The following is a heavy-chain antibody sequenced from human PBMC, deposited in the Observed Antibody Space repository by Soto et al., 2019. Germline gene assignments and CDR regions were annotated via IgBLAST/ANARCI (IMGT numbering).Heavy chain of an antibody. Sequence: QLQLQESGPGLVKPSETLSLTCTVSGGSISSSPYYWGWIRQPPGKGLEWIGNIYYSGTTYYNPSLKSRVTISVDTSKNQFSLRLSSVTAADTSVCYCASRQGYGDSWYFDLWGRGTLVTVSS. D-gene: IGHD4-17*01. J-gene: IGHJ2*01. V-gene: IGHV4-39*01. CDR3: ASRQGYGDSWYFDL. CDR1: GGSISSSPYY. CDR2: IYYSGTT.